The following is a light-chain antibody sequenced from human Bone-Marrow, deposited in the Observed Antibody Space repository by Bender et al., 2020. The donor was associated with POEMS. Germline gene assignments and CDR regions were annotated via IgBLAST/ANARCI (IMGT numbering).Light chain of an antibody. CDR3: QVWDGSSDHVI. CDR1: NIESKS. J-gene: IGLJ2*01. Sequence: SYVVTQAPSVSVAPGATATITCGGANIESKSVHWYQQRPGQAPVLVVFDDSDRPSGIPERFSASNSGNTATLTIGRVEAGDEADYYCQVWDGSSDHVIFGGGTKLTVL. V-gene: IGLV3-21*02. CDR2: DDS.